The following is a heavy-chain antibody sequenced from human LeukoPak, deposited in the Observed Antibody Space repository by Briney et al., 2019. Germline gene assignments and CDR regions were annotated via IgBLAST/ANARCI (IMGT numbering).Heavy chain of an antibody. CDR1: GFTFSSYS. D-gene: IGHD2-15*01. CDR3: ARDRHLELLRLPLDY. V-gene: IGHV3-48*04. CDR2: ISSSSSTI. Sequence: PGGSLRLSCAASGFTFSSYSMNWVRQAPGKGLEWVSYISSSSSTIYYADSVKGRFTIPRDNAKNSLYLQMNSLRAEDTAVYYCARDRHLELLRLPLDYWGQGTLVTVSS. J-gene: IGHJ4*02.